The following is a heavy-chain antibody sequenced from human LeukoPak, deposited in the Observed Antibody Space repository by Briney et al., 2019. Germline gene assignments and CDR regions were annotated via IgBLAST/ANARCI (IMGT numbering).Heavy chain of an antibody. Sequence: SETLSLTCTVSGGSISNGNYYWGWIRQPPGKGLEWIGSIYYSGSTFYNPSLKSRVTISVDTSKNQFSLKLSSVTAADTAVYYCARHIFDYGDPWDYWGQGTLVTVSS. CDR1: GGSISNGNYY. V-gene: IGHV4-39*01. CDR3: ARHIFDYGDPWDY. J-gene: IGHJ4*02. CDR2: IYYSGST. D-gene: IGHD4-17*01.